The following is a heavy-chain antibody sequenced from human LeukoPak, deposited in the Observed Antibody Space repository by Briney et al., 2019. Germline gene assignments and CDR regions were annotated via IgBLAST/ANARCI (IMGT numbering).Heavy chain of an antibody. Sequence: GGSLRLSCAASGFTFSSYSMNWVRQAPGKGLEWVSSISSSSSYIYYADSVKGRFTISRDNAKNSLYLQMNSLRAEDTAVYYCARESGGDLGEAFDIWGQGTMVTVSS. CDR1: GFTFSSYS. V-gene: IGHV3-21*01. D-gene: IGHD1-26*01. J-gene: IGHJ3*02. CDR2: ISSSSSYI. CDR3: ARESGGDLGEAFDI.